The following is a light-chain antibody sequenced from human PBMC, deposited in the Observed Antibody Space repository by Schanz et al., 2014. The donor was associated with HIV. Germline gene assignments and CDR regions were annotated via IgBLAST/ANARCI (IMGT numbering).Light chain of an antibody. J-gene: IGKJ2*01. CDR3: QQYNSYPYT. V-gene: IGKV3-15*01. Sequence: EIVMTQSPGTLSVSPGERATLSCRASQTVSNNLAWYQQKPGQAPRLLIYGASTRVTGIPARFSGSGSGTEFTLTISSLQSEDFATYYCQQYNSYPYTFGQGTKLDIQ. CDR1: QTVSNN. CDR2: GAS.